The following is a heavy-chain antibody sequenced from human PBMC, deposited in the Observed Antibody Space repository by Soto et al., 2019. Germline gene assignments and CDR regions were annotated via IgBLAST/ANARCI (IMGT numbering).Heavy chain of an antibody. D-gene: IGHD6-19*01. J-gene: IGHJ4*02. CDR2: IYPHDSDV. CDR1: GYSFTNSW. V-gene: IGHV5-51*01. CDR3: ERLKGLIAVAGACDY. Sequence: GESLKISCKASGYSFTNSWIAWVRQMPGKGLEWMGIIYPHDSDVRYSPSFQGQVTISADKSLSTTSLQWISLQASDTAMFYCERLKGLIAVAGACDYCGQGTLVTVYS.